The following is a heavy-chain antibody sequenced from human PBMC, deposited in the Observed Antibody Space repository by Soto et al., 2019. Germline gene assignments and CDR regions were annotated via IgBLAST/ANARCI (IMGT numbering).Heavy chain of an antibody. CDR1: GFTFSGSA. Sequence: EVQLVESGGGLVQPGGSLKLSCAASGFTFSGSAMHWVRQASGKGLEWVGRIRSKANSYATAYAASVKGRFTISRDDSKNTAYLQMNSLKTEDTAVYYCTRSDYDIVGYYYYYYMDVWGKGTTVTVSS. V-gene: IGHV3-73*01. D-gene: IGHD3-9*01. CDR2: IRSKANSYAT. J-gene: IGHJ6*03. CDR3: TRSDYDIVGYYYYYYMDV.